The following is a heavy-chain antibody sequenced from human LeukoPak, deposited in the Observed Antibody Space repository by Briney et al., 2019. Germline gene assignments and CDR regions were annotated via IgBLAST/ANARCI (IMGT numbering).Heavy chain of an antibody. CDR3: ARGGTRGYSPVDY. CDR2: ISPTGSTT. J-gene: IGHJ4*02. CDR1: GFSFSGHW. D-gene: IGHD5-18*01. V-gene: IGHV3-74*01. Sequence: GGSLRLSCTASGFSFSGHWMHWARQLPGKGLVWVSRISPTGSTTSYADSVKGRFTVSRDNAKNTLYLQVNNLRAEDTAVYYCARGGTRGYSPVDYWGQGILVTVSS.